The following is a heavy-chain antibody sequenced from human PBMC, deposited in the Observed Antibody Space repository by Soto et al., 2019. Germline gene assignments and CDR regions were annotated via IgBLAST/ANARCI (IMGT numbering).Heavy chain of an antibody. CDR2: LNTICGIT. D-gene: IGHD6-13*01. V-gene: IGHV1-69*01. CDR3: ARGGNDSSSNF. CDR1: GGTFTNYV. J-gene: IGHJ4*02. Sequence: QVQLLQSGAEVKKPGSSVKVSCKASGGTFTNYVVTWVRQAPGQGLECMGALNTICGITNFTQRFQGRVTFAADESMSMTYMELTGLTSYDTAVYFCARGGNDSSSNFWGKGTLVTVSS.